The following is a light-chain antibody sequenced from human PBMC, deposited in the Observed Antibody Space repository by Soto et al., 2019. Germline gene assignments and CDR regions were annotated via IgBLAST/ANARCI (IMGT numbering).Light chain of an antibody. J-gene: IGLJ1*01. CDR1: SSDVGGYNL. CDR3: SSYAGSNNPYV. CDR2: EVS. V-gene: IGLV2-8*01. Sequence: QSVLTQPASVSGSPGQSITISCTGTSSDVGGYNLVSWYQQHPGKAPKLMIYEVSKRPSGVPDRFSGSKSGNTASLTVSGLQAEDEADYYCSSYAGSNNPYVFGTGTKVTVL.